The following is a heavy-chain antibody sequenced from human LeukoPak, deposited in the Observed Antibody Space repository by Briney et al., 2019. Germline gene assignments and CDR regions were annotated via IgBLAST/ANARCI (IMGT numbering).Heavy chain of an antibody. CDR1: GFTFSRYA. Sequence: GSLRLSCAASGFTFSRYAMSWVRQAPGKGLEWVSAISGSGGSTYYADSVKGRFTISRDNSKNTLYLQMNSLRAEDTAVYYCAKVDSQYYDYVWGSYRPIDYWGQGTLVTVSS. CDR2: ISGSGGST. CDR3: AKVDSQYYDYVWGSYRPIDY. V-gene: IGHV3-23*01. J-gene: IGHJ4*02. D-gene: IGHD3-16*02.